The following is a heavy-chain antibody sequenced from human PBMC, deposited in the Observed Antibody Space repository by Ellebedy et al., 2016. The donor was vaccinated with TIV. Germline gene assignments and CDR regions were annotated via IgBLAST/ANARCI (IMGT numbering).Heavy chain of an antibody. D-gene: IGHD3-10*01. Sequence: MPSETLSLTCAVYGGSFSDYYWSWIRQPPGKGLEWIGEINHSGSTNYNPSLKSRVTISVDTSKNQFSLKLSSVTAADTAVYYCARGPYGSGSYYYYYYGMDVWGQGTTVTVSS. CDR2: INHSGST. CDR3: ARGPYGSGSYYYYYYGMDV. V-gene: IGHV4-34*01. J-gene: IGHJ6*02. CDR1: GGSFSDYY.